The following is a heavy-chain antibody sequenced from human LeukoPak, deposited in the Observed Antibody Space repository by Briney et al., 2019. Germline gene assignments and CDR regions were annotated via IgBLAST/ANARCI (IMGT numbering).Heavy chain of an antibody. V-gene: IGHV3-30-3*01. J-gene: IGHJ4*02. Sequence: QTGGSLRLSCAASGFTFSSYAMHWVRQAPGKGLEWVAVISYDGSNKYYADSVKGRFTISRDNSKNTLYLQMNSLRAEDTAVYYCARQRGYSYGLDYWGQGTLVTVSS. D-gene: IGHD5-18*01. CDR2: ISYDGSNK. CDR3: ARQRGYSYGLDY. CDR1: GFTFSSYA.